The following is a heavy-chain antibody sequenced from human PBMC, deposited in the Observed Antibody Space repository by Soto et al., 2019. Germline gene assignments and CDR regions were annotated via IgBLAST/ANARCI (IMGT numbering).Heavy chain of an antibody. J-gene: IGHJ4*02. CDR2: ISSNGGST. CDR3: ARDQGRGYSYGFDY. CDR1: GFTFSSYA. V-gene: IGHV3-64*01. Sequence: PGGSLRLSCAASGFTFSSYAMHWVRQAPGKGLEYVSAISSNGGSTYYANSVKGRFTISRDNSKNTLYLQMNSLRAEDTAVYYCARDQGRGYSYGFDYWGQGTLVTVSS. D-gene: IGHD5-18*01.